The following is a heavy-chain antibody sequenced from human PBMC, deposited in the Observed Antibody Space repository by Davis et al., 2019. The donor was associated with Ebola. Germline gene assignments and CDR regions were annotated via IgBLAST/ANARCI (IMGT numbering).Heavy chain of an antibody. V-gene: IGHV3-30-3*01. Sequence: PGGSLRLSCAASGFTFSSYAMHWVRQAPGKGLEWVAVISYDGSNKYYADSVKGRFTISRDNSKNTLYLQMNSLRDEDTAVYYCAREYSSGWLAFDIWGQGTMVTVSS. J-gene: IGHJ3*02. CDR3: AREYSSGWLAFDI. D-gene: IGHD6-19*01. CDR2: ISYDGSNK. CDR1: GFTFSSYA.